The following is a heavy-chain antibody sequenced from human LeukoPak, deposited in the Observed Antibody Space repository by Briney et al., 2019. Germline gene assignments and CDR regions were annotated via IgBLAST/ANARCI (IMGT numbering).Heavy chain of an antibody. V-gene: IGHV3-23*01. J-gene: IGHJ2*01. D-gene: IGHD1-7*01. Sequence: GGSLRLSCAASGFTLSDYAMTWVRQAPGKGLEWVSAIVKSGGSTYADSVKGRFTISRDNSKNTLYLQMNSLRAEDTAVYYCAKDWRYGTSGPDWYFDLWGRGTLVTVSS. CDR3: AKDWRYGTSGPDWYFDL. CDR1: GFTLSDYA. CDR2: IVKSGGST.